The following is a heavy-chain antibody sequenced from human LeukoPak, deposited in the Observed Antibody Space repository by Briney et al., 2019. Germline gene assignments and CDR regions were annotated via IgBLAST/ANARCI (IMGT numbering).Heavy chain of an antibody. D-gene: IGHD3-10*01. V-gene: IGHV4-34*01. CDR2: INHSGST. J-gene: IGHJ6*03. CDR3: ARDLGHRSGLYYMDV. Sequence: SETLSLTCAVYGGSFSGYYWSWIRQPPGKGLEWIGEINHSGSTNYNPSLKSRVTISVDTSKNQFSLKLSSVTAADTAVYYCARDLGHRSGLYYMDVWGKGTTVTISS. CDR1: GGSFSGYY.